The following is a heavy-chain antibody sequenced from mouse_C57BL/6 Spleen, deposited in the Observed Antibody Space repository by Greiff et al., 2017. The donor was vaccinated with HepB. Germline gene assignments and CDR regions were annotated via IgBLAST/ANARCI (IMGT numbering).Heavy chain of an antibody. CDR1: GFTFSDYG. CDR3: ASNWDGYAMDY. Sequence: EVQVVESGGGLVKPGGSLKLSCAASGFTFSDYGMHWVRQAPEKGLEWVAYISSGSSTIYYADTVKGRFTISRDNAKNTLFLQMTSLRSEDTAMYYCASNWDGYAMDYWGQGTSVTVSS. J-gene: IGHJ4*01. V-gene: IGHV5-17*01. CDR2: ISSGSSTI. D-gene: IGHD4-1*01.